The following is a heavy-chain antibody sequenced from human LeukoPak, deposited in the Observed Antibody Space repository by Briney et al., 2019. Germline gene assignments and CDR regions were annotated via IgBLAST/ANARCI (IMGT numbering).Heavy chain of an antibody. Sequence: LRLSCAASGFTFSNAWMSWVRQAPGKGLNWIGEINHSGSTNYNPSLKSRVTISVDTSKNQFSLKLSSVTAADTAVYYCARGRIAAADLPDYEYWGQGTLVTVSS. V-gene: IGHV4-34*01. CDR3: ARGRIAAADLPDYEY. J-gene: IGHJ4*02. D-gene: IGHD6-13*01. CDR1: GFTFSNAW. CDR2: INHSGST.